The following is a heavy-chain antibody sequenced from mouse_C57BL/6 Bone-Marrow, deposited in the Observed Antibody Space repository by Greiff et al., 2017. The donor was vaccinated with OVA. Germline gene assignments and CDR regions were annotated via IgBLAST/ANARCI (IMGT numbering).Heavy chain of an antibody. J-gene: IGHJ4*01. CDR2: IDPSDSYT. V-gene: IGHV1-50*01. D-gene: IGHD2-4*01. Sequence: QVQLQQSGAELVKPGASVKLSCKASGYTFTSCWMQWVKQRPGQGLEWIGEIDPSDSYTNYNQKFKGKATLTVDTSSSTAYMQLSSLTSEDSAVYYCAREMGLRRPGAMDYWGQGTSVTVSS. CDR3: AREMGLRRPGAMDY. CDR1: GYTFTSCW.